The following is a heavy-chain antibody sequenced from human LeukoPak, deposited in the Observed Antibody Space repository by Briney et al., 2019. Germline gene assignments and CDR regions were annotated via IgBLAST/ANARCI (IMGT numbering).Heavy chain of an antibody. J-gene: IGHJ4*02. CDR2: INKDGGER. CDR3: VKDSPPRYSGSPPAY. V-gene: IGHV3-7*03. Sequence: GGSLRLSCAASGFTFSSYWMSWVRQAPGKGLEWVANINKDGGERYYVDSAKGRFTISRDNAKNSLYLQMNSLRADDTAVYYCVKDSPPRYSGSPPAYWGQGTLVTVSS. D-gene: IGHD1-26*01. CDR1: GFTFSSYW.